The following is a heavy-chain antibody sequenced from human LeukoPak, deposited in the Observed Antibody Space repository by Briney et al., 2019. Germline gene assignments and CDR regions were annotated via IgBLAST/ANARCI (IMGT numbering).Heavy chain of an antibody. J-gene: IGHJ5*02. CDR2: IDSRDNT. D-gene: IGHD5-24*01. CDR1: GFTVRNNH. V-gene: IGHV3-53*04. CDR3: ARESTPLRGAFGP. Sequence: PGGSLRLSCAASGFTVRNNHMSWVRQAPGKGLEWVSVIDSRDNTYHADSVKGRFTISRHTSKNTLYLQMNSLRAEDTAVYYCARESTPLRGAFGPWGPGTLVTVSS.